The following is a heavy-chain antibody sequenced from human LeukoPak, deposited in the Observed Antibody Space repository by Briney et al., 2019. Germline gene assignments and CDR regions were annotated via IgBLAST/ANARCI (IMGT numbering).Heavy chain of an antibody. D-gene: IGHD1-26*01. CDR1: GFTFSRYG. CDR3: AKEDGSPDRLEAFDI. V-gene: IGHV3-30*02. CDR2: TRFDGKNK. Sequence: PGGSLRLSCAASGFTFSRYGMHWVRQAPGKGLEWVSFTRFDGKNKYYADSVKGRFTISKDSSKNTLDLQMNSLSAEDTAVYYCAKEDGSPDRLEAFDIWGQGTMVTVSS. J-gene: IGHJ3*02.